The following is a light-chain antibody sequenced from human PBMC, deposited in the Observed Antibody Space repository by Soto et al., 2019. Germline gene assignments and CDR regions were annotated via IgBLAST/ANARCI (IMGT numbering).Light chain of an antibody. CDR1: QSVSSN. J-gene: IGKJ2*01. Sequence: EIVMTQSPATLSVSPGERATLSCRASQSVSSNLAWYQQKPGQAPRLLLYGASTRATGIPARFSGSGSGTEFTLTISGLQSEDFAVYYCQQYNNWPPWYTFGQGTKLEIK. V-gene: IGKV3-15*01. CDR2: GAS. CDR3: QQYNNWPPWYT.